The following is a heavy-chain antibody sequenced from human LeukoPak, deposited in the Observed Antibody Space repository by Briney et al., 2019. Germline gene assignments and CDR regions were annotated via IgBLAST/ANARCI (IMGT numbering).Heavy chain of an antibody. CDR1: GYSFTTYW. CDR3: AIHSGSYRPFDY. V-gene: IGHV5-10-1*01. Sequence: GESLRISCKGSGYSFTTYWISLVRQMPGKGLEWMGRIAPSDSYTNYSPSFQGHVTISADKSISTAYLQWSSLKASDTAMYYCAIHSGSYRPFDYWGQGTPVTVSS. D-gene: IGHD1-26*01. J-gene: IGHJ4*02. CDR2: IAPSDSYT.